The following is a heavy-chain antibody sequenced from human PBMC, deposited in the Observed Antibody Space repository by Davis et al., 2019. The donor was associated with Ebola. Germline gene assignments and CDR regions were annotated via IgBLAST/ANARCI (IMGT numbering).Heavy chain of an antibody. CDR2: VYYSGST. J-gene: IGHJ6*03. CDR1: GGSIGSHY. V-gene: IGHV4-59*11. D-gene: IGHD1-26*01. Sequence: SETLSLTCNVSGGSIGSHYWSWIRQPPGKGLEWIGYVYYSGSTNYNPSLKSRVTISVDTSKKQFSLNPRSVTAADTALYYCVREAGVGATYYYYMDVWGKGTAVTVS. CDR3: VREAGVGATYYYYMDV.